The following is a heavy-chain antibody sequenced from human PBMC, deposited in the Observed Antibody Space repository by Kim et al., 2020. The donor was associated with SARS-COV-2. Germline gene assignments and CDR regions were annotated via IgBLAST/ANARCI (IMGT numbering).Heavy chain of an antibody. CDR2: ISSTSFI. J-gene: IGHJ4*02. CDR1: GFTFSSYN. V-gene: IGHV3-48*02. CDR3: AIGFTGPPPHG. D-gene: IGHD2-8*02. Sequence: GGSLRLSCAASGFTFSSYNMNWVRQAPGKGLEWISSISSTSFIDYADSVKGRFTISRDNAKHSLYLQMNSLRDEDTALYYCAIGFTGPPPHGWGQGTLVTVSS.